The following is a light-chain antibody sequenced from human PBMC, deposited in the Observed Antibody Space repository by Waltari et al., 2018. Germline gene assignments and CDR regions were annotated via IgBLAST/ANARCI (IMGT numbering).Light chain of an antibody. J-gene: IGLJ3*02. CDR3: SSRTNSITWV. CDR2: DVT. Sequence: QSALTQPASVSGSPGQSITISCTATSSDFGANKYVSWYQQHPGKAPKVVIYDVTERPAGVSNPFSGCTSGSTASLTISGLQTEGEGGYYCSSRTNSITWVFGGGTKVTVL. V-gene: IGLV2-14*03. CDR1: SSDFGANKY.